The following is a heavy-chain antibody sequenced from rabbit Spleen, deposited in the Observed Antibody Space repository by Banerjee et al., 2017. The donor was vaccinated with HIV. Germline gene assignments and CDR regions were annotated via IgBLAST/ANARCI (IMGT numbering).Heavy chain of an antibody. D-gene: IGHD8-1*01. CDR3: SKIRAWSSFDL. CDR1: GFDFSNNA. V-gene: IGHV1S40*01. Sequence: QSLEESGGDLVKPGASLTLTCTASGFDFSNNAMCWVRQAPGKGLEWIGCIDTDDASTWYASWAKGRCTISKTSSTTVTLQRTSLTAADTATYFCSKIRAWSSFDLWGPGTLVTVS. J-gene: IGHJ4*01. CDR2: IDTDDAST.